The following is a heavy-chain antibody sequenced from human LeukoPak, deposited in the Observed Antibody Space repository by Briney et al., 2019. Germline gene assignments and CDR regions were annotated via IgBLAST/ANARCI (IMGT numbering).Heavy chain of an antibody. CDR2: IDWDDDK. D-gene: IGHD3-10*01. V-gene: IGHV2-70*04. CDR1: GFLLSTSGMR. CDR3: ARTWEYGSGSVWFDP. J-gene: IGHJ5*02. Sequence: SGPTLVNPTQTRTLTCNFSGFLLSTSGMRVSWIRQPTGRALAWLARIDWDDDKFYRTSLKTRLTISKDTSKNRVVLTMTNMDPVDTATYYCARTWEYGSGSVWFDPWGQGTLVTVSS.